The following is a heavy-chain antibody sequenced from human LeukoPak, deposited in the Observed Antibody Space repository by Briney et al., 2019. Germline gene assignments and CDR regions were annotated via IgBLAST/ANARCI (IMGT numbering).Heavy chain of an antibody. Sequence: GGSLRLSCAASGFTFSSYSMNWVRQAPGKGLEWVSSISSSSSYIYYADSVKGRFTISRDNARNSLSLQMNSLRAEDTAVYYCARALIGYYFDYWGQGTLVTVSS. J-gene: IGHJ4*02. CDR3: ARALIGYYFDY. V-gene: IGHV3-21*01. CDR1: GFTFSSYS. D-gene: IGHD2-8*01. CDR2: ISSSSSYI.